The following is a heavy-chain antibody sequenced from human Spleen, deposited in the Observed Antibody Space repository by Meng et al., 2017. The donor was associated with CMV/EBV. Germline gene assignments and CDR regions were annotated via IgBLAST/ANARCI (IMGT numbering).Heavy chain of an antibody. CDR1: GCTFSNYA. CDR2: TSYDGGSK. Sequence: SGCTFSNYAMHWVRQAPGKGLEWVAVTSYDGGSKYYADSVKGRFTISRDNSKNTLYLQMNGLRAEDTGLYYCARDTNWPYSSSVVAYWGQGILVTVSS. V-gene: IGHV3-30*04. D-gene: IGHD6-6*01. CDR3: ARDTNWPYSSSVVAY. J-gene: IGHJ4*02.